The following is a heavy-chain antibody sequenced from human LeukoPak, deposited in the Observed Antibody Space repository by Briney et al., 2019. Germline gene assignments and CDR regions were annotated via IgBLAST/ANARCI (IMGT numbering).Heavy chain of an antibody. V-gene: IGHV4-4*07. CDR2: IYTSGTT. J-gene: IGHJ4*02. Sequence: SETLSLTCTVSGGSISNYYWNWVRQPAGKGLEWIGRIYTSGTTSYNPSLKSRVTMSVDTSKNQFSLKLSSVTAADTAVYYCARGRDYYDSSGYFNYWGQGTLVTVSS. D-gene: IGHD3-22*01. CDR1: GGSISNYY. CDR3: ARGRDYYDSSGYFNY.